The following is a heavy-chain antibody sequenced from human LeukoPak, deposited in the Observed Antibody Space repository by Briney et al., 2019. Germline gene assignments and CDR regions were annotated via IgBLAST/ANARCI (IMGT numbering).Heavy chain of an antibody. CDR3: AREGGPYRPLDY. V-gene: IGHV4-4*02. CDR1: GGSISNTNW. CDR2: VNLQGST. J-gene: IGHJ4*01. Sequence: SGTLSLTCGVSGGSISNTNWWTWVRQPPGKGLEWIGEVNLQGSTNYNPSLKSRVAISVDKSEDHISLKLTSVTAADMAVYYCAREGGPYRPLDYSGQGTLVTVAS.